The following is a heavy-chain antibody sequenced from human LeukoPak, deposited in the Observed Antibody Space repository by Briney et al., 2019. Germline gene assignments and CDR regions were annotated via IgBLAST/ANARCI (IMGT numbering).Heavy chain of an antibody. V-gene: IGHV3-30*18. Sequence: PGESLKISWAASGFTFSTFDMHWVRQAPGKGLEWVAVLSYDGRDKHDADSVKGRFTISRDNSKNTLYLQMNSLRAEDTAVYYCAKDTEASSTKNIFDYWGQGTLVTVSS. CDR3: AKDTEASSTKNIFDY. D-gene: IGHD2-2*01. CDR2: LSYDGRDK. J-gene: IGHJ4*02. CDR1: GFTFSTFD.